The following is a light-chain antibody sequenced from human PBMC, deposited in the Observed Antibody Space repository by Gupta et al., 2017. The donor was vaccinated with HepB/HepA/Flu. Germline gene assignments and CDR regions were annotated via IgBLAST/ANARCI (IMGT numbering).Light chain of an antibody. V-gene: IGKV3-20*01. Sequence: EIVLTQSPGTLSLSPGERVTLSCRASQSVSSSYLAWYQQRPGQAPRLLIYGASSRATGISDRFSGSGSGTEFTLTIIRLESEDFAVYYCQQDCSSPWTFGQGTKVEIK. J-gene: IGKJ1*01. CDR2: GAS. CDR1: QSVSSSY. CDR3: QQDCSSPWT.